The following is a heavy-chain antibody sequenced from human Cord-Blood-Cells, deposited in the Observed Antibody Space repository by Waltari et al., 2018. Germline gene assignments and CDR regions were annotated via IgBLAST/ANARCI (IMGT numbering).Heavy chain of an antibody. J-gene: IGHJ6*02. CDR3: ARGHVPADFWSGYYYYYYYYGMDV. CDR2: INHSGST. CDR1: GGSFSGYY. Sequence: QVQLQQWGAGLLKPSETLSLTCAVYGGSFSGYYWSWLRQPPGTGLGWIGEINHSGSTNYNPSLKSRVTISVDTSKNQFSLKLSSVTAADTAVYYCARGHVPADFWSGYYYYYYYYGMDVWGQGTTVTVSS. D-gene: IGHD3-3*01. V-gene: IGHV4-34*01.